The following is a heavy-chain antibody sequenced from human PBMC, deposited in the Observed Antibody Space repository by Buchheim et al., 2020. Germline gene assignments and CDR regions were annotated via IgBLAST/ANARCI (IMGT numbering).Heavy chain of an antibody. CDR3: AKPSHTLQWLPAGDFAY. CDR2: ISDSGANT. Sequence: EVQLLKSGGDLVQPGGSLRLSCTASGFTFSNYAMTWVRQAPGRGLEWVSTISDSGANTYYADSLKDRFTISRDNSKNTLFLQMNSLRVEDTAVYYCAKPSHTLQWLPAGDFAYWGQGTL. V-gene: IGHV3-23*01. CDR1: GFTFSNYA. J-gene: IGHJ4*02. D-gene: IGHD6-19*01.